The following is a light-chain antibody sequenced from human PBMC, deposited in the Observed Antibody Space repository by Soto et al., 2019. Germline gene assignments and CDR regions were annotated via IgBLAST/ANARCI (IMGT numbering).Light chain of an antibody. CDR1: SSNIGSNT. J-gene: IGLJ1*01. CDR2: ADK. V-gene: IGLV1-44*01. CDR3: AAWDDTLDAYV. Sequence: QSAVTQPPSVSGTPGQRVTISSSGSSSNIGSNTVNWYQHLPGTAPKLLIYADKQRPSGVPDRFSGSKSGSSASLAISGLQPEYEGDYYCAAWDDTLDAYVFGTGTKLTVL.